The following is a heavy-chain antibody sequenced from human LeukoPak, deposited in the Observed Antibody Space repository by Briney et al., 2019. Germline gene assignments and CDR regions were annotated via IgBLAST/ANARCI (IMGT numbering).Heavy chain of an antibody. V-gene: IGHV4-34*01. Sequence: SETLSLTCAVYGGSFSGYYWSWIRQPPGKGLEWIGEINHSGSTNYNPSLKSRVTISVDTSKNQFSLKLSSVTAADTAVYHCARGRLAAAGDYFDYWGQGTLVTVSS. J-gene: IGHJ4*02. CDR3: ARGRLAAAGDYFDY. CDR2: INHSGST. CDR1: GGSFSGYY. D-gene: IGHD6-13*01.